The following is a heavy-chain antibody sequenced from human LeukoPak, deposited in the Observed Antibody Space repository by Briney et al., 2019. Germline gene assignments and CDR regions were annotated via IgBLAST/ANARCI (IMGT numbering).Heavy chain of an antibody. D-gene: IGHD2-2*02. Sequence: SETLSLTCAVYGGSFSGYYWSWIRQPPGKGLEWIGEINHSGSTNYNPSLKSRVTVSVDTSKNQFSLKLSSVTAADTAVYYCASTRARYCSSTSCYTLYYFDYWGQGTLVTVSP. V-gene: IGHV4-34*01. CDR2: INHSGST. J-gene: IGHJ4*02. CDR3: ASTRARYCSSTSCYTLYYFDY. CDR1: GGSFSGYY.